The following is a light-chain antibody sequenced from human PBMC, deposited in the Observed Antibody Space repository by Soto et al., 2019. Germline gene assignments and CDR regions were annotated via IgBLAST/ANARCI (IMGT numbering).Light chain of an antibody. CDR1: QSVISN. CDR2: GAS. CDR3: QQYGTSPGYT. V-gene: IGKV3-20*01. Sequence: EMVMTQSLVTLSVSPGESATLSCRPSQSVISNLAWYQQKPGQAPRLLIYGASTRATGIADRFSGSGSGTEFTLIISRLEPEDFAVYYYQQYGTSPGYTFGQGTKVDIK. J-gene: IGKJ2*01.